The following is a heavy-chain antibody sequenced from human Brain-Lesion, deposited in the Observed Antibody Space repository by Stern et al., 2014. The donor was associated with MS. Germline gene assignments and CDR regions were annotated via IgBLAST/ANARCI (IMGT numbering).Heavy chain of an antibody. CDR2: MYSRGGT. CDR3: ARKTDTAVGGDY. CDR1: GFSVSTNF. D-gene: IGHD5-18*01. V-gene: IGHV3-53*01. J-gene: IGHJ4*02. Sequence: VQLVPSGGGLIQPGGSLRLSCAASGFSVSTNFMSWVRQAPGKGLEWVSLMYSRGGTNYADSVKGRFTISRDSSKNTLYLQMSDLRAEDTAVYYCARKTDTAVGGDYWGPGTLVTVSS.